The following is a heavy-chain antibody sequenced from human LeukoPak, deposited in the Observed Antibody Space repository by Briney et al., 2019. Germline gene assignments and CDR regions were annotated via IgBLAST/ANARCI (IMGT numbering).Heavy chain of an antibody. CDR3: AREGGPYRPLDY. J-gene: IGHJ4*02. Sequence: SETLSLTCSVSGGSISDTRDYWGWIRQPPGKGLERIGNIYYSGTTNYNPTLKSRVAISVDKSENHISLKLTSVTAADTAVYYCAREGGPYRPLDYSGQGTLVTVAS. CDR1: GGSISDTRDY. V-gene: IGHV4-39*07. CDR2: IYYSGTT.